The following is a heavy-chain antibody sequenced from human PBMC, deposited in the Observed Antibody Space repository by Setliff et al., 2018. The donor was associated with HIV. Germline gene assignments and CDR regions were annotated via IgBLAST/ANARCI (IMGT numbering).Heavy chain of an antibody. J-gene: IGHJ6*03. Sequence: PGGSLRLSCAASGFSFSTHDMNWVRQAPGKGLEWISYITSDGSVKYYADSVKGRFTISRDNAKNSLFLQMNSLRAEETAVYYCARLRGGNSQSIFNYYYYLDVWGKGTTVTVSS. CDR1: GFSFSTHD. V-gene: IGHV3-48*03. CDR3: ARLRGGNSQSIFNYYYYLDV. D-gene: IGHD2-21*02. CDR2: ITSDGSVK.